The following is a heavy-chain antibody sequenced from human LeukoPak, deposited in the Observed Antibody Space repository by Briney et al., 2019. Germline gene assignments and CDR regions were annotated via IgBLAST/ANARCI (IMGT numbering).Heavy chain of an antibody. Sequence: ASVKVSCKASGYTYTSYDINWVRQATGQGLEWMGWMHPNSGNTGYAQKFQGRVIMTRNTSISTAYMELSSLRSEDTAVYYCARVKRSYYDSSGYYYFDYWGQGTLVTVSS. CDR2: MHPNSGNT. J-gene: IGHJ4*02. CDR1: GYTYTSYD. V-gene: IGHV1-8*01. D-gene: IGHD3-22*01. CDR3: ARVKRSYYDSSGYYYFDY.